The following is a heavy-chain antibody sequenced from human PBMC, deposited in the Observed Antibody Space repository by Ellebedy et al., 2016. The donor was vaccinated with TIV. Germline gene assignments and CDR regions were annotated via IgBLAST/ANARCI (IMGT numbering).Heavy chain of an antibody. CDR2: ISYDGKNE. Sequence: PGGSLRLSCAASGFTYSQYAMHWVRQAPGKGLEWVAVISYDGKNEYYADSVKGRFTISRDNSKNTLYVQMNSLRGDDTALYYCAKDLLHVGSKTLGDGFDVWGQGTMVTVSS. V-gene: IGHV3-30*18. J-gene: IGHJ3*01. CDR1: GFTYSQYA. D-gene: IGHD6-13*01. CDR3: AKDLLHVGSKTLGDGFDV.